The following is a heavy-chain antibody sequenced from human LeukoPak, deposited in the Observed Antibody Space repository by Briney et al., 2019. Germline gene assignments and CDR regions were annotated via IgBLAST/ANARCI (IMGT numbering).Heavy chain of an antibody. D-gene: IGHD6-13*01. V-gene: IGHV4-4*07. Sequence: AESLSLTCTVSGGSISSYYWSWIRQPAGKGLEWVGRIYTSGRTNYNPSLKSRVTMSADTSKNQFSLKLSSVTAADTAVYYCAATGYSSSWSPIDYWGQGTLVTVSS. CDR1: GGSISSYY. CDR2: IYTSGRT. J-gene: IGHJ4*02. CDR3: AATGYSSSWSPIDY.